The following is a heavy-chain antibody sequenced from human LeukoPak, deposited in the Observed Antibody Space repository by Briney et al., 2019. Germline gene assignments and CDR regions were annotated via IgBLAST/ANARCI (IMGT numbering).Heavy chain of an antibody. CDR1: GYTFTSYY. CDR3: AHVVVPAATRGGGAFDI. J-gene: IGHJ3*02. D-gene: IGHD2-2*01. V-gene: IGHV1-46*03. Sequence: ASVKVSCKASGYTFTSYYMHWVRQAPGQGLEWMGIINPSGGSTSYAQKFQGRVTMTRDTSISTAYMELSRLRSDDTAVYYCAHVVVPAATRGGGAFDIWGQGTMVTVSS. CDR2: INPSGGST.